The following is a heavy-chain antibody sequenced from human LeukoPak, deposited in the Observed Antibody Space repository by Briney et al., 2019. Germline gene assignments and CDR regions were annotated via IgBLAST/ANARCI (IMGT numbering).Heavy chain of an antibody. CDR1: GYTFTGYY. CDR3: AASQSYCGGDCYSGDAFDI. CDR2: INPNSGGT. V-gene: IGHV1-2*02. Sequence: ASVKVSCKASGYTFTGYYMHWVRQAPGQGLEWMGWINPNSGGTNYAQKFQGRVTMTRDTSISTAYMELSWLRSDDTAVYYCAASQSYCGGDCYSGDAFDIWGQGTMVTVSS. D-gene: IGHD2-21*01. J-gene: IGHJ3*02.